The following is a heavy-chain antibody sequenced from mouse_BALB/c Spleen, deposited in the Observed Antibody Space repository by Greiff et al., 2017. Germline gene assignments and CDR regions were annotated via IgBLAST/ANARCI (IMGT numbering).Heavy chain of an antibody. CDR2: IWGDGST. CDR1: GFSLTGYG. CDR3: AREDYYGSSLYWYFDV. V-gene: IGHV2-6-7*01. J-gene: IGHJ1*01. D-gene: IGHD1-1*01. Sequence: VKVVESGPGLVAPSQSLSITCTVSGFSLTGYGVNWVRQPPGKGLEWLGMIWGDGSTDYNSALKSRLSISKDNSKSQVFLKMNSLQTDDTARYYCAREDYYGSSLYWYFDVWGAGTTVTVSS.